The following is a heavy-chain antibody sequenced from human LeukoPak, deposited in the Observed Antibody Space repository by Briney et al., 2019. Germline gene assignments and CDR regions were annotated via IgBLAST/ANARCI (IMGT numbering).Heavy chain of an antibody. CDR2: INPNSGGT. CDR3: ASSILWWRPKGAYYYYGMDV. V-gene: IGHV1-2*02. D-gene: IGHD2-21*01. CDR1: GYTFTGYY. J-gene: IGHJ6*02. Sequence: GASVKVSCKASGYTFTGYYMHWVRQAPGQGLEWMGWINPNSGGTNYAQKFQGRVTMTRDTSISTAYMELSRLRSDDTAVYYCASSILWWRPKGAYYYYGMDVWGQGTTVTVSS.